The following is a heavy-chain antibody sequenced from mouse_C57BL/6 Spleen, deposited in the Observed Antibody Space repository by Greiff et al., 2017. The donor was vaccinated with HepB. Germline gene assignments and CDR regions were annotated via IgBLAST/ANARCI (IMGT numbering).Heavy chain of an antibody. J-gene: IGHJ4*01. Sequence: LQESGAELVRPGASVKLSCKASGYTFTDYYINWVKQRPGQGLEWIARIYPGSGNTYYNEKFKGKATLTAEKSSSTAYMQLSSLTSEDSAVYFCARPIYYDYDVRYAMDYWGQGTSVTVSS. V-gene: IGHV1-76*01. CDR2: IYPGSGNT. CDR1: GYTFTDYY. D-gene: IGHD2-4*01. CDR3: ARPIYYDYDVRYAMDY.